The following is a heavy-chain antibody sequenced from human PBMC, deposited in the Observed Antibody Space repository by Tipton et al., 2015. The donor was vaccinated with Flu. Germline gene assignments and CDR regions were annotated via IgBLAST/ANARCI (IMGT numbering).Heavy chain of an antibody. CDR3: AGGRPEWEIQTYDFDY. D-gene: IGHD1-26*01. J-gene: IGHJ4*02. CDR1: GGSISSSSYY. Sequence: TLSLTCTVSGGSISSSSYYWGWIRQPPGKGLEWIGSIYYSGSTYYNPSLKSRVTISVDTSKNQFSLKLSSVTAADTAVYYCAGGRPEWEIQTYDFDYWGQGTLVTVSS. V-gene: IGHV4-39*07. CDR2: IYYSGST.